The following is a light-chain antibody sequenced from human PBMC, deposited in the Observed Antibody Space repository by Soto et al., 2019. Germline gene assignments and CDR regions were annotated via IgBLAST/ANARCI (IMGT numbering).Light chain of an antibody. CDR1: SSNIGSND. J-gene: IGLJ2*01. CDR2: RNN. Sequence: QSVLTQPPSASGTPGQRVTISCSGSSSNIGSNDVHWYQQLPGTAPKLLIYRNNHRPSGVPDRFSGSKSGTSASLAISGLRSEDEADYYCTTWDDSLRTWDDSLSGVVFGGGTQLTVL. V-gene: IGLV1-47*01. CDR3: TTWDDSLRTWDDSLSGVV.